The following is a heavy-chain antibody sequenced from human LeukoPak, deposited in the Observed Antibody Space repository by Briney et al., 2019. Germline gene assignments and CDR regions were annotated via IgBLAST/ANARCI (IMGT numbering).Heavy chain of an antibody. V-gene: IGHV3-9*03. D-gene: IGHD5-18*01. Sequence: GGSLRLSCAASGFTFDDYAMHWVRQAPGKGLEWVSGISWNSGSIGYADSVKGRLTISRANAKNSLYMQMNSLRAEDMALYYCAKDMASSYSYGFDYWGQGTLVTVSS. CDR1: GFTFDDYA. CDR2: ISWNSGSI. CDR3: AKDMASSYSYGFDY. J-gene: IGHJ4*02.